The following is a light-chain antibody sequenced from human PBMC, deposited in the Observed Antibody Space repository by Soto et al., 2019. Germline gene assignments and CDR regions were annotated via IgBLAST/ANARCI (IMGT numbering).Light chain of an antibody. J-gene: IGLJ1*01. CDR3: SSYTSSSTRCV. Sequence: QSVLTQPASVSGSPGQSITISCTGTSSDVGGYNHVSWYQQHPGKAPKLMIYDVSNRPSGVSNRFSGSKSGNTASLTISGLQAEDEADYYCSSYTSSSTRCVFGTGTKVTVL. CDR2: DVS. CDR1: SSDVGGYNH. V-gene: IGLV2-14*01.